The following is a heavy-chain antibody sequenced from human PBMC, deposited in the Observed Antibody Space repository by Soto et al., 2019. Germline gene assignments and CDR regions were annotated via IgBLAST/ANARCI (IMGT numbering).Heavy chain of an antibody. V-gene: IGHV4-59*12. J-gene: IGHJ6*03. D-gene: IGHD6-19*01. CDR3: ARGYKGSGWYYNYYMDV. Sequence: SETLSLTCTVSGGSISSYYWSWIRQPPGKGLEWIGYIHYSGTTNYNPSLKSRVTISVDTSKNQFSLKLSSVTAADTAVYYCARGYKGSGWYYNYYMDVWGKGTTVTVSS. CDR1: GGSISSYY. CDR2: IHYSGTT.